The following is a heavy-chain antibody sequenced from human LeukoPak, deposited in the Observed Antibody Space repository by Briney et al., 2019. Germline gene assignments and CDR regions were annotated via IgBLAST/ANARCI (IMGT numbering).Heavy chain of an antibody. Sequence: SETLSLTCTVSGGSISEYYWTWIRQPPGKGLEWIGYIYYSGGTNYNPSVKSRVTISVDTSKNQFSLKLSSVTAADTAVYYCARRAAAVGTYYMDVWGKGTTVTVSS. V-gene: IGHV4-59*01. CDR2: IYYSGGT. CDR1: GGSISEYY. D-gene: IGHD6-13*01. J-gene: IGHJ6*03. CDR3: ARRAAAVGTYYMDV.